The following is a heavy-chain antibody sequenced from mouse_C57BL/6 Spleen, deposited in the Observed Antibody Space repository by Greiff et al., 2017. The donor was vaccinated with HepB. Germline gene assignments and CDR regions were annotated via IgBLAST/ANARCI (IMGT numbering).Heavy chain of an antibody. CDR1: GYTFTSYG. CDR3: AREGYDGYYVAY. CDR2: IYPRSGNT. V-gene: IGHV1-81*01. Sequence: VQLQQSGAELARPGASVKLSCKASGYTFTSYGISWVKQSTGQGLEWIGEIYPRSGNTYYNEKFKGKATLTADKSSSTAYMELRSLTSEDSAVYFCAREGYDGYYVAYWGQGTLVTVSA. D-gene: IGHD2-3*01. J-gene: IGHJ3*01.